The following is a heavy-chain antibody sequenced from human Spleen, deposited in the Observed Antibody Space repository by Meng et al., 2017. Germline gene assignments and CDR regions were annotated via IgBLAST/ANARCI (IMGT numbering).Heavy chain of an antibody. CDR3: AKDQGFGEFGSAY. CDR2: ISASGGSA. V-gene: IGHV3-23*01. J-gene: IGHJ4*02. Sequence: GESLKISCAASGFTFSGSAMHWVRQAPGKGLEWVSGISASGGSAYFADSVKGRFTISRDNSKNTLYLQMNNLRVEDTAVYYCAKDQGFGEFGSAYWGQGTLVTVSS. D-gene: IGHD3-10*01. CDR1: GFTFSGSA.